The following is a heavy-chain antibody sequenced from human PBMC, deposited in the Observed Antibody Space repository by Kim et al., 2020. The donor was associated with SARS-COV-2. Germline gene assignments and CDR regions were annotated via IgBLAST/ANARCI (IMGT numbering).Heavy chain of an antibody. Sequence: GGSLRLSCAASGFTFSSYWMSWVRQAPGKGLEWVANIKQDGSEKYYVDSVKGRFTISRDNAKNSLYLQMNSLRAEDTAVYYCARDYYDSSGYYAGDAFDIWGQGTMVTVSS. CDR3: ARDYYDSSGYYAGDAFDI. V-gene: IGHV3-7*01. D-gene: IGHD3-22*01. CDR1: GFTFSSYW. CDR2: IKQDGSEK. J-gene: IGHJ3*02.